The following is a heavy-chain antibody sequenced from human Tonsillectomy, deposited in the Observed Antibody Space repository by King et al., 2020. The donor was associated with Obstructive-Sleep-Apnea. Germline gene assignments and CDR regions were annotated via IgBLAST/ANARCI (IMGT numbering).Heavy chain of an antibody. V-gene: IGHV4-39*07. CDR2: IYYIGST. D-gene: IGHD1-26*01. CDR3: ARDPHSGSYFDS. CDR1: GGSISSGSYY. Sequence: QLQESGPGLLKPSETLSLTCTVSGGSISSGSYYWGWIRQPPGKGLEWIGTIYYIGSTYYNPSLKSRVTMSVDTSKNQFSLKLSSVTAADTAVYFCARDPHSGSYFDSWGQGTLVTVSS. J-gene: IGHJ4*02.